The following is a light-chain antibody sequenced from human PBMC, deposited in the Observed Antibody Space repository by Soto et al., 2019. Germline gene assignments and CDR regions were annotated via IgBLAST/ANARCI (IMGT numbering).Light chain of an antibody. CDR3: QSYDTVLDVYVL. J-gene: IGLJ3*02. CDR1: SSNIGAGYD. V-gene: IGLV1-40*01. CDR2: GDT. Sequence: QSVLTQPPSVSGAPGQRVTISCTWSSSNIGAGYDVHWYQQLPGKAPKLLIYGDTNRPSGVPDRFSGSKSGTSASLAITGLQAEDEADYYCQSYDTVLDVYVLFGGGTKLTVL.